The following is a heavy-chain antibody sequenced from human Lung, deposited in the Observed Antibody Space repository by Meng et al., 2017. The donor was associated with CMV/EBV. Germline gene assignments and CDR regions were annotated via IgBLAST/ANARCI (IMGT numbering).Heavy chain of an antibody. CDR1: GFTFSSYE. V-gene: IGHV3-48*03. CDR2: ISSGGITI. D-gene: IGHD3-3*01. CDR3: ARFPWSGFYVPY. Sequence: GGSLGLXCAASGFTFSSYEMNWVRQAPGKGLEWVSYISSGGITISYADSVRGRFTISRDNAKNSLYLLMNSLRVEDTAVYCCARFPWSGFYVPYWGQGTLVTVSS. J-gene: IGHJ4*02.